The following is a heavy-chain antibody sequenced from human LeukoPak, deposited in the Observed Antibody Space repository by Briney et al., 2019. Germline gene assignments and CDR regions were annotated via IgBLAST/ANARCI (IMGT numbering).Heavy chain of an antibody. CDR2: IYPGDSDT. D-gene: IGHD6-19*01. J-gene: IGHJ5*02. Sequence: GESLKISCKGSGYSFTSYWIGWVRQMPGKGLEWMGIIYPGDSDTRYSPSFQGQVTISADKSISTAYLQWSSLKASDTAMYYCARRPIAVAGTGDWFDPWGQGTLVTVSS. V-gene: IGHV5-51*01. CDR3: ARRPIAVAGTGDWFDP. CDR1: GYSFTSYW.